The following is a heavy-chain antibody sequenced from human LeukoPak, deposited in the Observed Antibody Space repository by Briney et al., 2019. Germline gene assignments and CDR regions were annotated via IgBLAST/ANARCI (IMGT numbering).Heavy chain of an antibody. J-gene: IGHJ3*02. CDR2: IYSGGRT. D-gene: IGHD3-22*01. Sequence: GGSLRLSCAASGFTVSSNYMSWVRQAPGKGLEWVSVIYSGGRTYYADSVKGRFTISRDNSKNTLYLQMNSLRAEDTAVYYCARGYYDSSGYYYDDAFDIWGQGTMVTVSS. CDR1: GFTVSSNY. CDR3: ARGYYDSSGYYYDDAFDI. V-gene: IGHV3-53*01.